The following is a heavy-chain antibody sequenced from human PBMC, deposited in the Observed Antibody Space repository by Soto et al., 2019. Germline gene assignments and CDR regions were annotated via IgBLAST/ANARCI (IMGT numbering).Heavy chain of an antibody. Sequence: QVQLQESGPGLVRPSETLSLTCTVSGASITTFYWSWIRQSPGKGLEWIGYAHYSGTTDYSPSLRSRVTTSVDTSKNQISLKLSSVTAADTAVYFCAGHAITEAGSLCWFDPWGQGTLVTVSS. V-gene: IGHV4-59*08. CDR2: AHYSGTT. CDR3: AGHAITEAGSLCWFDP. CDR1: GASITTFY. D-gene: IGHD6-19*01. J-gene: IGHJ5*02.